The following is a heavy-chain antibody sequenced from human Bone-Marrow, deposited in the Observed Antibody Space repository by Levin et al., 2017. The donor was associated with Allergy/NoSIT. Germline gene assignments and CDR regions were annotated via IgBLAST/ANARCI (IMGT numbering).Heavy chain of an antibody. Sequence: AGGSLRLSCTVSGSSVNTGDYYWSWIRQSPGRGLQWIGSIFYSGTTYYNPSLKGRVTISVDLSKNEFSLKLTSVTAADAALFYCARHVEYSSSFSDHYFDSWGQGLLVTVSS. CDR1: GSSVNTGDYY. CDR2: IFYSGTT. CDR3: ARHVEYSSSFSDHYFDS. D-gene: IGHD2/OR15-2a*01. J-gene: IGHJ4*02. V-gene: IGHV4-39*01.